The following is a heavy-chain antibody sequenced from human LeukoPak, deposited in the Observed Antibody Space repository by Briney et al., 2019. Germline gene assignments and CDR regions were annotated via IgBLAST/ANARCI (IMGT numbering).Heavy chain of an antibody. D-gene: IGHD4-17*01. CDR1: GFTFSNHG. V-gene: IGHV3-30*02. Sequence: GGSLRLSCAASGFTFSNHGMHWVRQAPGKGPEWVALIWYDGSNKYYGDSVKGRFTISRDNSKNTVYLQMNSLRAEDTAVYYCAKDPPVTTPLYFDYWGQGTLVTVSS. CDR2: IWYDGSNK. J-gene: IGHJ4*02. CDR3: AKDPPVTTPLYFDY.